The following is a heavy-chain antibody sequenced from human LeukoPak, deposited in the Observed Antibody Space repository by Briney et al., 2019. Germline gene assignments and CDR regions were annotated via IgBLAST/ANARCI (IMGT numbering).Heavy chain of an antibody. CDR3: AREGGVRGLPDD. V-gene: IGHV4-59*12. D-gene: IGHD3-16*01. J-gene: IGHJ4*02. CDR1: GDSISGNY. CDR2: IYYSGST. Sequence: SETLSLTCTVSGDSISGNYWTWIRQPPGKGLEWIGYIYYSGSTNYNASLKSRVTISVDTSKNQFSLKLTSVTAADTAVYYCAREGGVRGLPDDWGQGTPVTVSS.